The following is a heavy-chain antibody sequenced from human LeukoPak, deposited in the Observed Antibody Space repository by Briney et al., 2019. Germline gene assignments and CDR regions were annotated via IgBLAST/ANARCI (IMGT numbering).Heavy chain of an antibody. V-gene: IGHV1-2*02. Sequence: ASVKVSCKASGYTFTGYYMHWVRQAPGQGLEWMGWINPNSGGTNYAQKFQGRVTMTRDTSISTAYMELSRLRSDDTAVYYWARDLSSSSSGESFVGYWGQGTLVTVSS. CDR1: GYTFTGYY. CDR3: ARDLSSSSSGESFVGY. J-gene: IGHJ4*02. D-gene: IGHD6-6*01. CDR2: INPNSGGT.